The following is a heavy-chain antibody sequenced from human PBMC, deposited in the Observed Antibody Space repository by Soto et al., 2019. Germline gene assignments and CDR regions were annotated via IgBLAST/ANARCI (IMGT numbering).Heavy chain of an antibody. D-gene: IGHD3-22*01. CDR3: ARTYYYDSSHYGMDV. CDR1: GFSLSTSGMC. V-gene: IGHV2-70*01. CDR2: IDWYDDK. J-gene: IGHJ6*02. Sequence: SGPTLVNPTQTLTLTCTFPGFSLSTSGMCVNWIRQPPGKALEWLALIDWYDDKYYSTSLKTRLTISKDTSKNQVVLTMTNMDPVDTATYYCARTYYYDSSHYGMDVWGQGTTVTVSS.